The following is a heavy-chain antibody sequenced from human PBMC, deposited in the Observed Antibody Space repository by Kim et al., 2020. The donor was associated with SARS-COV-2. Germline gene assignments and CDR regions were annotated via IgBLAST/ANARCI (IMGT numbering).Heavy chain of an antibody. Sequence: GGSLRLSCAASGFTFSSYAMHWVRQAPGKGLEWVAVISYDGSNKYYADSVKDRFTISRDNSKNTMYLQMNSLRAEDTAVYYCARERWDIVVVPAAIGFDPWGQGTLVTVSS. CDR1: GFTFSSYA. J-gene: IGHJ5*02. D-gene: IGHD2-2*02. V-gene: IGHV3-30-3*01. CDR3: ARERWDIVVVPAAIGFDP. CDR2: ISYDGSNK.